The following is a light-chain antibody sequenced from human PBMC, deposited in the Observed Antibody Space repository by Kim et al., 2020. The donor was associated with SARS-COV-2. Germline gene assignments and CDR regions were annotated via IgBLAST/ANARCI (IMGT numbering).Light chain of an antibody. J-gene: IGLJ2*01. CDR1: SSNIGAGYD. CDR2: GNI. Sequence: QRGHTSCTGGSSNIGAGYDVNWYQQFPGTAPKLLIYGNINRPPGVPDRFSGSKSGTSTSLAITGLQAEDEADYYCQSYDSRLSAVVFGGGTQLTVL. CDR3: QSYDSRLSAVV. V-gene: IGLV1-40*01.